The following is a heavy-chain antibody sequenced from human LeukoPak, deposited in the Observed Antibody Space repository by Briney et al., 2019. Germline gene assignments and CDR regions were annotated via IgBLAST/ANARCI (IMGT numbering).Heavy chain of an antibody. V-gene: IGHV4-59*01. CDR1: GGAISYDY. J-gene: IGHJ3*02. Sequence: SETLSLTCTVSGGAISYDYWSWIRQPPGKGLEWIGFIYYSGSTNYNPSLKSRVTISVDTSKNQFSLKLNSVTAADTAVYYCARERTGITGDAFDIWGQGTMVTVSS. D-gene: IGHD7-27*01. CDR2: IYYSGST. CDR3: ARERTGITGDAFDI.